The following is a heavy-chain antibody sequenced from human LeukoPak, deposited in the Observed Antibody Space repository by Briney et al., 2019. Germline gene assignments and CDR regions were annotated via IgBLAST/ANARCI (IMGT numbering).Heavy chain of an antibody. V-gene: IGHV4-31*03. CDR3: ARDLRPTHYDF. Sequence: SETLSLTCTVSGCSFSSGGYYWGCHRPHPGQGLEWIGYIYYSGSTYYNPSLKSRVTISVYTSKNKFSLKLSSVTAADTDVYYCARDLRPTHYDFWGQGTLVTVSS. D-gene: IGHD3-3*01. CDR1: GCSFSSGGYY. J-gene: IGHJ4*02. CDR2: IYYSGST.